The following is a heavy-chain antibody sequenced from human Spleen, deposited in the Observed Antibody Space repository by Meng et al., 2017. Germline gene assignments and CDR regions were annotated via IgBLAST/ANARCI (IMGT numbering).Heavy chain of an antibody. CDR2: IGHSGFT. CDR3: ARGLGGLLDY. Sequence: QPQLQESGPGLVKPSEALSLTCSVSGGSISTSGYYWGWIRQPPGKGLEWIGSIGHSGFTYYTPSLKSRVTVSIDTSRNQFSLWLTSVTAADTAVYYCARGLGGLLDYWGQGTLVTVSS. J-gene: IGHJ4*02. CDR1: GGSISTSGYY. D-gene: IGHD7-27*01. V-gene: IGHV4-39*07.